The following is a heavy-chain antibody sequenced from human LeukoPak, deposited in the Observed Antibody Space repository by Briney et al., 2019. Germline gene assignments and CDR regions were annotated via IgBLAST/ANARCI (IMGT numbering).Heavy chain of an antibody. D-gene: IGHD4-23*01. CDR1: GYAFTGYY. J-gene: IGHJ4*02. CDR2: INPNSGGT. CDR3: ARYQGSVTVVTPSPLDY. Sequence: ASVKVSCKASGYAFTGYYMHWVRQAPGQGLEWMGWINPNSGGTNYAQKFQGRVTMTRDTSISTAYMELSRLRSDDTAVYYCARYQGSVTVVTPSPLDYWGQGTLVTVSS. V-gene: IGHV1-2*02.